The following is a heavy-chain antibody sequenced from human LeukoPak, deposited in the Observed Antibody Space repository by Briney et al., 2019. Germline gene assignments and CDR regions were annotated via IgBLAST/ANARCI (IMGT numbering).Heavy chain of an antibody. CDR1: GGSISSYY. Sequence: PSETLSLTCTVSGGSISSYYWSWIRQPAGKGLEWIGRIYTSGSTNYNPPLKSRVTMSVDTSKNQFSLKLSSVTAADTAVYYCARDTIAVAGYHFDYWGQGTLVTVSS. V-gene: IGHV4-4*07. CDR3: ARDTIAVAGYHFDY. CDR2: IYTSGST. D-gene: IGHD6-19*01. J-gene: IGHJ4*02.